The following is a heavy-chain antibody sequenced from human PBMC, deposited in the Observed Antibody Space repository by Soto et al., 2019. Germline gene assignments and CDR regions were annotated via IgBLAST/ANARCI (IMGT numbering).Heavy chain of an antibody. V-gene: IGHV1-2*02. D-gene: IGHD1-26*01. J-gene: IGHJ5*02. Sequence: ASVKVSCKASGYTFSDYYVHWVREAPGQGLEWMGWINPSSGGTIYTQRFQGRVTMTRDTSISTVYMELSRLTSDDTAVYYCAREMGVIGAPGYTWFDPWGQGALVTVSS. CDR3: AREMGVIGAPGYTWFDP. CDR2: INPSSGGT. CDR1: GYTFSDYY.